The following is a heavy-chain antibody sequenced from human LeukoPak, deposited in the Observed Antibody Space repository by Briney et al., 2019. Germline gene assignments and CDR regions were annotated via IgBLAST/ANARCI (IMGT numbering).Heavy chain of an antibody. D-gene: IGHD6-19*01. Sequence: SETLSLTCTVSGGSINSSSYYWGWIRQPPGKGLEWIGSIYYSGSTYYNPSLKSRVTISVDTSKNQFSLKLSSVTAADTAVYYCARGTLYSGWSYYFDYWGQGTLVTVSS. CDR3: ARGTLYSGWSYYFDY. CDR1: GGSINSSSYY. V-gene: IGHV4-39*01. CDR2: IYYSGST. J-gene: IGHJ4*02.